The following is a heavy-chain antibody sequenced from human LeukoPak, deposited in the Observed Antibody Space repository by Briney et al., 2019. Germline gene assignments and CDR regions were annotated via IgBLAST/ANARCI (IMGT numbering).Heavy chain of an antibody. CDR2: IIPIFGTA. CDR1: GGTFSSYA. J-gene: IGHJ6*03. CDR3: ARDLRYYDFWSGPSRRYYYYMDV. Sequence: SVKVSCKASGGTFSSYAISWVRQAPGQGLEWMGGIIPIFGTANYAQKFQGRVTITTDESTSTAYMELRSLRSEDTAVYYCARDLRYYDFWSGPSRRYYYYMDVWGKTTTATLSS. V-gene: IGHV1-69*05. D-gene: IGHD3-3*01.